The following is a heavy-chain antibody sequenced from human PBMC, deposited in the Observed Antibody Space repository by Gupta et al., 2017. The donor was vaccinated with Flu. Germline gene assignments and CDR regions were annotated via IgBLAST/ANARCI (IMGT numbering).Heavy chain of an antibody. J-gene: IGHJ6*02. CDR1: GYTFTSQH. CDR3: ARDPLRIGEDYFGMDV. CDR2: INPRGGST. V-gene: IGHV1-46*01. D-gene: IGHD1-26*01. Sequence: QVQLVQSGAEVKTPGASVKVSCKASGYTFTSQHIHWVRQAPGQGLEWMGVINPRGGSTSYAQKFQDRVTMTRDTSTSTVYMVLSSLRSEDTAVFYCARDPLRIGEDYFGMDVWGQGTTVTVSS.